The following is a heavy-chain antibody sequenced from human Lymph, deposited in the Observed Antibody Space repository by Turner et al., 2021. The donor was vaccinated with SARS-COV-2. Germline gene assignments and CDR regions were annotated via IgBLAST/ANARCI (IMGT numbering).Heavy chain of an antibody. CDR3: ARGPPDFPYYFDY. CDR1: GFTFSSYS. CDR2: ITFTSSYI. J-gene: IGHJ4*02. D-gene: IGHD2-21*02. Sequence: VQLVESGGGLVKPGGSLRLSCAASGFTFSSYSMNWVRQAPGKGREWVSSITFTSSYIDYADSVKVRFTISRDNAKNSLYLQMNSLRAEDTAVYYCARGPPDFPYYFDYWGQGTLVTVSS. V-gene: IGHV3-21*01.